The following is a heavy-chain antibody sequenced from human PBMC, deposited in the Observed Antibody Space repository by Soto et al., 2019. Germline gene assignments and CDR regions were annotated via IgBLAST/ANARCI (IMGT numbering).Heavy chain of an antibody. D-gene: IGHD3-16*02. CDR2: INPNSGGT. Sequence: ASVKVSCKASGYTFTGYYMHWVRQAPGQELEWMGWINPNSGGTNYAQKFQGWVTMTRDTSISTAYMELSRLRSDDTAVYYCARVTPSGVILHREAFQFDYWGQGTLVTVSS. CDR1: GYTFTGYY. V-gene: IGHV1-2*04. CDR3: ARVTPSGVILHREAFQFDY. J-gene: IGHJ4*02.